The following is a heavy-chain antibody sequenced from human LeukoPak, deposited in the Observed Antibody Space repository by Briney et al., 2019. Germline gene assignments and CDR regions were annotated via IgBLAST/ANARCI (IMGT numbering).Heavy chain of an antibody. Sequence: GGSLRLSCAASGFTFSSYSMNWVRQAPGKGLEWVSYISSSSSTIYYADSVKGRFTISRDNAKNSLYLQMNSLRDEDTAVYYCARDVAVAGSQSGDYFDYWGQGTLVTVSS. J-gene: IGHJ4*02. CDR1: GFTFSSYS. CDR2: ISSSSSTI. CDR3: ARDVAVAGSQSGDYFDY. D-gene: IGHD6-19*01. V-gene: IGHV3-48*02.